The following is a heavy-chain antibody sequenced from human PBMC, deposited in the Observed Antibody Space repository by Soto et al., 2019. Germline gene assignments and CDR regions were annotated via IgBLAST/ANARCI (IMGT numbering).Heavy chain of an antibody. CDR2: ISGSGGST. V-gene: IGHV3-23*01. Sequence: GGSLRLSCAASGFTFSSYAMSWVRQAPGKGLEWVSAISGSGGSTYYADSVKGRFTISRDNSKNTLYLQMNSLRAEDTAVYYLAKDRIPEAGFFWLDPWAKGTLVTVSS. CDR1: GFTFSSYA. CDR3: AKDRIPEAGFFWLDP. J-gene: IGHJ5*02. D-gene: IGHD2-2*01.